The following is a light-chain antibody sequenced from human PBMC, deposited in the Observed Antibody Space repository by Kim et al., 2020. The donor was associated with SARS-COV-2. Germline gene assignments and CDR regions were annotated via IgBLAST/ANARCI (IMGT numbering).Light chain of an antibody. Sequence: EIVLTQSPATLSLSPGERATLSCRASQSVSSYLAWYQQKPGQAPRLLIYDASNRATGIPARFSGSGSGTDFTLTISSLEPEDFAVYYCQQRSNWPPAITFGGGTKLEI. J-gene: IGKJ4*01. CDR1: QSVSSY. CDR2: DAS. V-gene: IGKV3-11*01. CDR3: QQRSNWPPAIT.